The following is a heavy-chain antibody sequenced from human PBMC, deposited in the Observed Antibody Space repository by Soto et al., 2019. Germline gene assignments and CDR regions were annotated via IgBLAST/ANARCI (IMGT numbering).Heavy chain of an antibody. J-gene: IGHJ4*02. CDR3: ARDTGYSYGAYYDY. V-gene: IGHV4-4*07. CDR2: IFNRGST. CDR1: GVSVTSYY. Sequence: SETLSLTCSVSGVSVTSYYCNFIRQPAGKGLEWIGRIFNRGSTSYNPSLKSRVTVSLDTSKNQISLRLNSVAAADTAVYYCARDTGYSYGAYYDYWGQGALVTVSS. D-gene: IGHD5-18*01.